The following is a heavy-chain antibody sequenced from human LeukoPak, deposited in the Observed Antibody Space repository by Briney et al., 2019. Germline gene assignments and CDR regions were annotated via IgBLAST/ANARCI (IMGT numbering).Heavy chain of an antibody. D-gene: IGHD6-19*01. V-gene: IGHV7-4-1*02. J-gene: IGHJ6*02. CDR2: INTNTGNP. CDR1: GYTFTSYA. CDR3: ARDWRIVVAGKYYYYYYGMDV. Sequence: ASVKVSCQASGYTFTSYAMNWVRQAPGQGLEWMGWINTNTGNPTYAQGFTGRFVFSLDTSVSTAYLQISSLKAEDTAVYYCARDWRIVVAGKYYYYYYGMDVWGQGTTVTVSS.